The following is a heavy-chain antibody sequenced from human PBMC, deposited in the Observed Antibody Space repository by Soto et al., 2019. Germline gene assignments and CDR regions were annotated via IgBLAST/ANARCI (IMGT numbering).Heavy chain of an antibody. V-gene: IGHV3-33*01. Sequence: GGSLRLSCAASGFTFSSYGMHWVRQAPGKGLDWVAVIWYDGSNKYYADSVKGRFTISRDNSKNTLYLQMNSLRAEDTAVYYCARESGALTVTRYNWFDPSGQGTLVTVSS. CDR2: IWYDGSNK. D-gene: IGHD4-4*01. CDR1: GFTFSSYG. CDR3: ARESGALTVTRYNWFDP. J-gene: IGHJ5*02.